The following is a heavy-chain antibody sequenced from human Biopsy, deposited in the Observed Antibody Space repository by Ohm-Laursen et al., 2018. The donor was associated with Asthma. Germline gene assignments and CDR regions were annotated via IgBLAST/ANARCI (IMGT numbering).Heavy chain of an antibody. D-gene: IGHD2-15*01. J-gene: IGHJ4*02. CDR1: GFSFNSYG. CDR3: GIVVAANPFQGDC. Sequence: SLRLSCAASGFSFNSYGMHWVRQAPGKGLEWVAVISYDGSITHYADSVKGRFTISRDNSKNTVYLDISSPRIEDTAVFYCGIVVAANPFQGDCWGQGTLVTVSS. V-gene: IGHV3-30*03. CDR2: ISYDGSIT.